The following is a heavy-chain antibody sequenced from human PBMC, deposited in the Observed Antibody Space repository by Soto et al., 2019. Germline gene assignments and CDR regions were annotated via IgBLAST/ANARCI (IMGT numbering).Heavy chain of an antibody. CDR3: ARAHYGDYGYGMDV. Sequence: PSETLCLTCAVSGGSISSGGYSWSWIRQPPGKGLEWIGYIYHSGYTYYNPSLKSRVTISVDRSKNQFSLKLSSVTAADTAVYYCARAHYGDYGYGMDVWGQGTTVTVS. V-gene: IGHV4-30-2*01. CDR2: IYHSGYT. CDR1: GGSISSGGYS. D-gene: IGHD4-17*01. J-gene: IGHJ6*02.